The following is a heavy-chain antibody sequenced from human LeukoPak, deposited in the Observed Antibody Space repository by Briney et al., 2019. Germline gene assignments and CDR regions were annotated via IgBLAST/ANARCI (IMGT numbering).Heavy chain of an antibody. Sequence: GGSLRLSCAASGFTFSSYSMNWVRQAPGKGLEWVSYISSSSSTIYYADSVKGRFTISRDNAKNSLCLQMNSLRAEDTAVYYCARDVVPTGWGQGTLVTVSS. CDR2: ISSSSSTI. CDR3: ARDVVPTG. V-gene: IGHV3-48*01. J-gene: IGHJ4*02. CDR1: GFTFSSYS. D-gene: IGHD2-15*01.